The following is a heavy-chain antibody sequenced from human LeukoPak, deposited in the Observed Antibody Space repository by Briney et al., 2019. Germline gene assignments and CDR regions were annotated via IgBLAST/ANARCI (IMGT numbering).Heavy chain of an antibody. J-gene: IGHJ4*02. D-gene: IGHD6-13*01. CDR3: ARRDQSSSWYYFDY. CDR2: INHSGST. V-gene: IGHV4-34*01. CDR1: GGSFSGYY. Sequence: SETLSLTCAVYGGSFSGYYWSWIRQPPGKGLEWIGEINHSGSTNYNPSLKSRVTISVDTSKNQFSLKLSSVTAADTAVYYCARRDQSSSWYYFDYWGQGTLVAVSS.